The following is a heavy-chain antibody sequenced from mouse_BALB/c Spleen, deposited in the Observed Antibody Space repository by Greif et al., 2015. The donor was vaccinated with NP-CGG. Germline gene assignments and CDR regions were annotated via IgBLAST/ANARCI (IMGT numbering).Heavy chain of an antibody. V-gene: IGHV5-6-5*01. Sequence: EVKVVESGGGLVKPGGSLKLSCAASGFTFSSYAMSWVRQTPEKRLEWVASISSGGSTYYPDSVKGRFTISRDNARNILYLQMSSLRSEDTAMYYCAGYDRVSWFAYWGQGTLVTVSA. J-gene: IGHJ3*01. CDR3: AGYDRVSWFAY. CDR1: GFTFSSYA. CDR2: ISSGGST. D-gene: IGHD2-14*01.